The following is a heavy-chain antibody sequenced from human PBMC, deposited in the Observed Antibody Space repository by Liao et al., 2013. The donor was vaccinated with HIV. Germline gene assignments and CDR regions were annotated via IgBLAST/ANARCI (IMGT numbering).Heavy chain of an antibody. CDR3: AREMDSRSSGHFDY. D-gene: IGHD6-6*01. V-gene: IGHV4-30-4*01. Sequence: QVQLQESGPGLVKPSQTLSLTCTVSGGSISSGDYYWSWIRQPPGKGLEWIGYSYYSGSTNYNPSLKSRVTISVDTSKNQFSLKMSSVTAADTAVYYCAREMDSRSSGHFDYWGQGTLVTVSS. CDR1: GGSISSGDYY. J-gene: IGHJ4*02. CDR2: SYYSGST.